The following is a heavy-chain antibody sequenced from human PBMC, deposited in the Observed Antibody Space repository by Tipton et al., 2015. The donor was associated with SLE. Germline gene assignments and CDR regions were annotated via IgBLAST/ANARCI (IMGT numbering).Heavy chain of an antibody. J-gene: IGHJ5*02. CDR1: GGSISSGYY. Sequence: TLSLTCSVSGGSISSGYYWGWIRQPPGKGLEYIGSIYHSGSTFYNPSLKSRVTISVDTSKNQFSLKLSSVTAADTAVYFCARGELIEGFDPWGQGTLVTVAA. CDR3: ARGELIEGFDP. CDR2: IYHSGST. V-gene: IGHV4-38-2*02. D-gene: IGHD3-22*01.